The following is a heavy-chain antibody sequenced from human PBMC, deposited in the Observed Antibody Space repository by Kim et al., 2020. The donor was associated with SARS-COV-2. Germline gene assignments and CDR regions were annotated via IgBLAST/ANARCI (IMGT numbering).Heavy chain of an antibody. CDR3: ARADSSSWYDYYGMDV. Sequence: SVKGRCAISRDNSKNTLYLQMNSLGAEDTAVYYCARADSSSWYDYYGMDVWGQGTTVTVSS. J-gene: IGHJ6*02. V-gene: IGHV3-30*09. D-gene: IGHD6-13*01.